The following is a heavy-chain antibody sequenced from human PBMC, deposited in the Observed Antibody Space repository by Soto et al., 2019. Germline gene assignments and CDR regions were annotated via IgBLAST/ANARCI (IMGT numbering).Heavy chain of an antibody. Sequence: QVQLVESGGGVVQPGRSLRLSCAASGFTFSSYAMHWVRQAPGKGLKWVAVISYDGSNEYYADSVKGRFTISRDNSKNTLYLQMNSLRAEDTAVYYCARERGGYSSAVVDYWGQGTLVTVSS. CDR2: ISYDGSNE. J-gene: IGHJ4*02. D-gene: IGHD1-26*01. CDR3: ARERGGYSSAVVDY. V-gene: IGHV3-30-3*01. CDR1: GFTFSSYA.